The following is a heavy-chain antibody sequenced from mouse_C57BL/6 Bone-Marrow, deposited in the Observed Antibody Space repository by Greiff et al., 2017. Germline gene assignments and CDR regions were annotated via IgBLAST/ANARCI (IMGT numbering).Heavy chain of an antibody. V-gene: IGHV1-55*01. J-gene: IGHJ2*01. CDR1: GYTFTSYW. D-gene: IGHD4-1*01. Sequence: VQLQQPGAELVKPGASVKMSCKASGYTFTSYWITWVKQRPGQGLEWIGDIYPTSGRTNYNEKFKSKAILTVDTSSTTAYMQLSSRTSEDSAVFDCARSGPVGRSFDYWGQGTTLTVSS. CDR3: ARSGPVGRSFDY. CDR2: IYPTSGRT.